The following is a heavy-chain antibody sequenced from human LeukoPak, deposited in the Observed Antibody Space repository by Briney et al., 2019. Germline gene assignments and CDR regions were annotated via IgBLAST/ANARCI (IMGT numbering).Heavy chain of an antibody. CDR3: WYYYDSSGYRPGNWYFDL. Sequence: SVKVSCKASGYTFTSYGISWVRQAPGQGLEWMGRIIPILGIANYAQKFQGRVTITADKSTSTAYMELSSLRSEDTAVYYCWYYYDSSGYRPGNWYFDLWGRGTLVTVSS. J-gene: IGHJ2*01. CDR1: GYTFTSYG. V-gene: IGHV1-69*04. D-gene: IGHD3-22*01. CDR2: IIPILGIA.